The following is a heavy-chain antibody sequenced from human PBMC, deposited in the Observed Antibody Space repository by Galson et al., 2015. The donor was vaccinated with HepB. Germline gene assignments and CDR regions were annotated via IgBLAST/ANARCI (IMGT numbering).Heavy chain of an antibody. D-gene: IGHD6-19*01. Sequence: SLRLSCAASGFTFSSYAMSWVRQAPGKGLEWVSAISGRGGSTYYADSVKGRFTISRDNSKNTLYLQMNSLRAEDTAVYYCARTRSGQWLVLAYYFDYWGQGTLVTVSS. V-gene: IGHV3-23*01. CDR1: GFTFSSYA. J-gene: IGHJ4*02. CDR3: ARTRSGQWLVLAYYFDY. CDR2: ISGRGGST.